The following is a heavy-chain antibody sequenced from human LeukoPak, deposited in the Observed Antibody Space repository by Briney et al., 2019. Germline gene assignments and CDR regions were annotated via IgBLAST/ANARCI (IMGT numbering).Heavy chain of an antibody. CDR3: ASFLYSSSWYPYYYYYYYMDV. D-gene: IGHD6-13*01. CDR1: GFTFSSYW. CDR2: IKQDGSEK. Sequence: PGGSLRLSCAASGFTFSSYWMSWVRQAPGKGLEWVANIKQDGSEKYYVDSVKGRFTISRDNAKNSLYLQMNSLRAEDTAVYYCASFLYSSSWYPYYYYYYYMDVWGKGTTITVSS. V-gene: IGHV3-7*01. J-gene: IGHJ6*03.